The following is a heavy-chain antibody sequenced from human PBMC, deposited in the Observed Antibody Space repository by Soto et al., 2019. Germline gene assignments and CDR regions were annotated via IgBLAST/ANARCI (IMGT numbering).Heavy chain of an antibody. CDR1: GGTFSSYA. CDR2: IIPIFGTA. Sequence: SVKVSCKASGGTFSSYAISWVRQAPGQGLEWMGGIIPIFGTANYAQKFQGRVTITADESTNTAYMELSSLRSEDTAVYYCARGDSSDPVTRPYYYGMDVWGQGTTVTVSS. V-gene: IGHV1-69*13. J-gene: IGHJ6*02. D-gene: IGHD6-19*01. CDR3: ARGDSSDPVTRPYYYGMDV.